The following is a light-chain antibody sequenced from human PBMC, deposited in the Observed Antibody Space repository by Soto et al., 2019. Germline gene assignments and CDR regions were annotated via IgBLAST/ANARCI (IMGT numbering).Light chain of an antibody. V-gene: IGKV1-8*01. CDR2: AAS. CDR3: QQLNSSGVT. CDR1: QGISSY. J-gene: IGKJ5*01. Sequence: AIRMTQSPSSLSASTGDRVTIACRASQGISSYLAWYQQKPGKAPKLLIYAASTLQSGVPSRFSGSGSGTDFTLTISSLQPEDFATYYCQQLNSSGVTFGQGTRLEIK.